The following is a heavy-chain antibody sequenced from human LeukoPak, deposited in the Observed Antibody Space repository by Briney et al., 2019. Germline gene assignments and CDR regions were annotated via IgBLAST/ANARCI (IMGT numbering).Heavy chain of an antibody. V-gene: IGHV3-30*02. J-gene: IGHJ3*01. CDR1: GFSFSDYG. D-gene: IGHD3-10*01. Sequence: GGSLRLSCAASGFSFSDYGMHWVRQAPGKGLEWVAFIRYDGTEKYYADSVKGRFTISRDNSKNTLYLQMNSLRAEDTAVYYCATSITMVRGVPVWGQGTMVTVSS. CDR2: IRYDGTEK. CDR3: ATSITMVRGVPV.